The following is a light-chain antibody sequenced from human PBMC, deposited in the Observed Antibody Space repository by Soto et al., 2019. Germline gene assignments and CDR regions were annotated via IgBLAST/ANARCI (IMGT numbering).Light chain of an antibody. CDR3: HQYGSSLSWT. CDR2: GAY. V-gene: IGKV3-20*01. J-gene: IGKJ1*01. CDR1: QRVSTSY. Sequence: EIVLTHSPGTLSLSPGEMATLFCGASQRVSTSYLAWSQQQPGPAPRPLIYGAYSTATGIPDRFSGSGSGTDFTLTLSRLELEDYAVYSCHQYGSSLSWTFGQGTKVDIK.